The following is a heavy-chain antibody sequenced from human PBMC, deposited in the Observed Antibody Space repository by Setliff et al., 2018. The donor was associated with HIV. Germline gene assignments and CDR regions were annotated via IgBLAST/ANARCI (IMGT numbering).Heavy chain of an antibody. V-gene: IGHV1-24*01. CDR1: GNTLTELS. J-gene: IGHJ6*03. Sequence: AASVKVSCKVSGNTLTELSMHWVRQTPGKGLEWLGSFDPADGEAVYTEKLQGRVTMTEDTSIDTAYMELSSLRSEDTAVYYCATGPLERPAGAHYMDVWGTGTTVTVSS. CDR3: ATGPLERPAGAHYMDV. D-gene: IGHD1-1*01. CDR2: FDPADGEA.